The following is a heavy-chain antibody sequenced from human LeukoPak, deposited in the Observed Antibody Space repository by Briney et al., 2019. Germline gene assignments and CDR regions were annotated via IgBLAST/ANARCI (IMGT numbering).Heavy chain of an antibody. J-gene: IGHJ4*02. V-gene: IGHV4-59*01. Sequence: SETLSLTCTVSGGSISAYYWSWIRQPPGKGLEWIGYISYSGSTKYNPSLKSRVTISVDTSKNQFSLKLSSVTAADTAVYCCARYGMATIQFFDYWGQGTLLTVSS. CDR1: GGSISAYY. D-gene: IGHD5-24*01. CDR2: ISYSGST. CDR3: ARYGMATIQFFDY.